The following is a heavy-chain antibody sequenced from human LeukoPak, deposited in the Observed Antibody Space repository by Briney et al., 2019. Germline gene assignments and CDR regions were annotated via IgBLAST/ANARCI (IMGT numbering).Heavy chain of an antibody. D-gene: IGHD5-18*01. Sequence: GGSLMLSCAASGFTVSSTYMSWVRQAPGKGLEWVSVYSGGTTYYADSLKGRLTISRDNSKNTLYLQMNSLRAEDTAVYYCASGTQLWHGGYWGQGTLVTVSS. CDR3: ASGTQLWHGGY. V-gene: IGHV3-66*02. J-gene: IGHJ4*02. CDR2: YSGGTT. CDR1: GFTVSSTY.